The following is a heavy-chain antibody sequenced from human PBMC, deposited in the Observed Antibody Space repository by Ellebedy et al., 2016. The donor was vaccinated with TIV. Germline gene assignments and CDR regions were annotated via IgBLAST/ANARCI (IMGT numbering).Heavy chain of an antibody. CDR2: INHSGST. Sequence: MPGGSLRLSCAVSGGSFSGYFWSWIRQPPGKGLEWIGEINHSGSTNYNPSLKSRVTISVDKSKNQYSLKLNSVTAADSAVYYCARKVGGSGSMGWFDPWGQGTLVTVSS. V-gene: IGHV4-34*01. CDR3: ARKVGGSGSMGWFDP. J-gene: IGHJ5*02. D-gene: IGHD3-10*01. CDR1: GGSFSGYF.